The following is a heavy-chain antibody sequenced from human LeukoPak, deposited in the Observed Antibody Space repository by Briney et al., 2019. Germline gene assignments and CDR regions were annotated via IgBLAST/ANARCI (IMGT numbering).Heavy chain of an antibody. CDR2: INHSGST. D-gene: IGHD2-2*01. CDR3: ASSLNCSSTSCSKDY. Sequence: SETLSLTCAVYGGSFSVYYWSWIRQPPGKGLEWIGEINHSGSTNYNPSLKSRVTISVDTSKNQFSLKLSSVTAADTAVYYCASSLNCSSTSCSKDYWGQGTLVTVSS. V-gene: IGHV4-34*01. CDR1: GGSFSVYY. J-gene: IGHJ4*02.